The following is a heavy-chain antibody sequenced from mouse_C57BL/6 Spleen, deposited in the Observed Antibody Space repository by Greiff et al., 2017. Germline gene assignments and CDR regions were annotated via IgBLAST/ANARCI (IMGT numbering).Heavy chain of an antibody. D-gene: IGHD3-3*01. CDR3: ARAGTGGDYFDD. CDR2: INPNYGTT. J-gene: IGHJ2*01. Sequence: VQLKESGPELVKPGASVKISCKASGYSFTDYNMNWVKQSNGKSLEWIGLINPNYGTTSYNQKFKGKATLTVDQSSSTAYMQLNSLTSEDSSVYYCARAGTGGDYFDDWGQGTTLTVSS. V-gene: IGHV1-39*01. CDR1: GYSFTDYN.